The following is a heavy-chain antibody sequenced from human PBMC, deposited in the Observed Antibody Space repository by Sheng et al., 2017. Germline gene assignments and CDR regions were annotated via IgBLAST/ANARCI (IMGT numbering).Heavy chain of an antibody. CDR3: ARDLDGYEGRTYFNPGDGFDF. D-gene: IGHD2-21*01. CDR1: GFPFSTYW. CDR2: INEHGGIT. V-gene: IGHV3-74*03. J-gene: IGHJ3*01. Sequence: EVQLVESGGGLVQPGGSLRLSCAASGFPFSTYWMHWVRQAPGEGLVWVSRINEHGGITTYADPVKGRFTISRDNAKNTLYLQMNSLRVEDTAVYYCARDLDGYEGRTYFNPGDGFDFWGQGAMVTVSS.